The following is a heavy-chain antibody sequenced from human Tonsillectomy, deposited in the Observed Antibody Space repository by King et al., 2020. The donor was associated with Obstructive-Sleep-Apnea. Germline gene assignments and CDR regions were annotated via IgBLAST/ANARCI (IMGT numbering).Heavy chain of an antibody. V-gene: IGHV3-30*18. CDR1: GFTFRSYG. CDR3: VKDYSSYDLYYGMDL. J-gene: IGHJ6*02. CDR2: TSHDGSTQ. Sequence: VQLVESGGGVVQPGRSLRLSCAASGFTFRSYGMHWVRQAPGRGLEWVAVTSHDGSTQYSADSVKGRFTISRDNSKSTLYLQMNSLRAEDTAVYYCVKDYSSYDLYYGMDLWGQGTTVTVS. D-gene: IGHD2-2*01.